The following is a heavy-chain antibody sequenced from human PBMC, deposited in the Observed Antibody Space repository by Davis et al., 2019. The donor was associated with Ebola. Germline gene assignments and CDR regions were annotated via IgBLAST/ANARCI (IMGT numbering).Heavy chain of an antibody. V-gene: IGHV1-69*04. CDR2: IIPILGIA. CDR3: ARGIVNFDWLSNYYYYYGMDV. J-gene: IGHJ6*02. CDR1: GGTFSSYA. Sequence: SSVTVSCKASGGTFSSYAISWVRQAPGQGLEWMGRIIPILGIANYAQKFQGRVTITADKSTSTAYMELSSLRSEDTAVYYCARGIVNFDWLSNYYYYYGMDVWGQGTTVTVSS. D-gene: IGHD3-9*01.